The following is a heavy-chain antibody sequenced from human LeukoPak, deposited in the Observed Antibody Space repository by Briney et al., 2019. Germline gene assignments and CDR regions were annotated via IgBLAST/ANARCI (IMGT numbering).Heavy chain of an antibody. CDR2: ISSSSSYI. Sequence: GGSLRLSCAASGFTFSSYSMNWVRQAPGKGLEWVSSISSSSSYIYYTDSVKGRFTISRDNAKNSLYLQMNSLRAEDTAVHYCARGGYTLYWYFDLWGRGTLVTVSS. J-gene: IGHJ2*01. V-gene: IGHV3-21*01. D-gene: IGHD6-13*01. CDR1: GFTFSSYS. CDR3: ARGGYTLYWYFDL.